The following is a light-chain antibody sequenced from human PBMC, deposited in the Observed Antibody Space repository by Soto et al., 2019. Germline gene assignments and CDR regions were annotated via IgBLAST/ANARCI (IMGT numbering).Light chain of an antibody. J-gene: IGKJ1*01. CDR1: QSISNY. CDR3: QQSYSPLWT. Sequence: DIQMTQSPSSLSASVGDRVTITCRASQSISNYLNWYQHKAGKAPKVLIYAASSLQRGVPSRFSGSGSGTDFTLIISRLQPEDFATYYCQQSYSPLWTFGQGTKVEI. V-gene: IGKV1-39*01. CDR2: AAS.